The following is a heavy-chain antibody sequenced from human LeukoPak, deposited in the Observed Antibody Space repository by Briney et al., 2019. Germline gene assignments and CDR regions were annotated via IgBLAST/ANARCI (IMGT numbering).Heavy chain of an antibody. J-gene: IGHJ4*02. Sequence: SETLSLTCTDSGGSINSGRDYWGWIRQSPGKDLEWIGSSHHSGSTYYNPSLKSRVTISLDTSKNQFSLKLTSVTAADTAVYFCARDSNIARFFIWGQGTLSPSPQ. CDR1: GGSINSGRDY. CDR3: ARDSNIARFFI. CDR2: SHHSGST. D-gene: IGHD4-11*01. V-gene: IGHV4-39*07.